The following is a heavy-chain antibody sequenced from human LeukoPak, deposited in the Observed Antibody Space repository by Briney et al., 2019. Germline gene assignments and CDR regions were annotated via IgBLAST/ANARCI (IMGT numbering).Heavy chain of an antibody. V-gene: IGHV3-74*01. Sequence: PGGSLRLSWAASGFPFSSYWMHWVRQAPGKGLVWVSRINSVGSSTYYADSVKGRFTISRDNAKNTLYLQMDSLRAEDTAVYYCARGSPGYSSSYFDYWGQGTLVTVSS. J-gene: IGHJ4*02. D-gene: IGHD6-13*01. CDR3: ARGSPGYSSSYFDY. CDR2: INSVGSST. CDR1: GFPFSSYW.